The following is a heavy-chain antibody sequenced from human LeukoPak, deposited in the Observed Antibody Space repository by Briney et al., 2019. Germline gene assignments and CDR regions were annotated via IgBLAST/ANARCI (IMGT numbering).Heavy chain of an antibody. CDR2: ISSNGDNT. V-gene: IGHV3-64D*06. J-gene: IGHJ4*02. CDR3: VRGTGY. CDR1: GFTFITYV. Sequence: QPGGSLRLSCSVSGFTFITYVMHWVRQAPGKGLEYVSAISSNGDNTYYADSVKGRFTISRDNSKNTLYLQMSSLRADDTAVYYCVRGTGYWGQGTLVTVSS.